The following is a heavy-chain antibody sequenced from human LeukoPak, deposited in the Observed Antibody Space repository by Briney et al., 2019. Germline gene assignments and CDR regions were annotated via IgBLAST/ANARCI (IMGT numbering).Heavy chain of an antibody. CDR1: GGSISSSSYY. CDR2: IYYSGST. V-gene: IGHV4-39*01. D-gene: IGHD1-7*01. J-gene: IGHJ6*02. CDR3: ARGPNGLELPLSSDYYYYGMDV. Sequence: SETLSLTCTVSGGSISSSSYYWGWIRQPPGKGLEWIGSIYYSGSTYYNPSLKSRVTISVDTSKNQFSLKLSSVTAADTAVYYCARGPNGLELPLSSDYYYYGMDVWGQGTTVTVSS.